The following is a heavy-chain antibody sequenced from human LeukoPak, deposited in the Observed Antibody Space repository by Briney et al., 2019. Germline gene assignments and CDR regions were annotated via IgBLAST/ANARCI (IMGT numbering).Heavy chain of an antibody. D-gene: IGHD3-3*01. Sequence: SETLSLTCAVYGGSFSGYYWSWIRQPPGKGLEWIGEINHSGSTNYNPSLKSRVTISVDTSKNQFSLKLSSATAADTAVYYCARGVRVRFSYTNDYWGQGTLVTVSS. J-gene: IGHJ4*02. CDR1: GGSFSGYY. CDR3: ARGVRVRFSYTNDY. V-gene: IGHV4-34*01. CDR2: INHSGST.